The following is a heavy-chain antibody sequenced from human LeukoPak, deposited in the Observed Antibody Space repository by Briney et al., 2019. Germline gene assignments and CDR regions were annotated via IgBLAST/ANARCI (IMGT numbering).Heavy chain of an antibody. V-gene: IGHV4-34*01. CDR1: GGSFSGYY. J-gene: IGHJ4*02. CDR3: AGGPRSSGIAARLGATYFDY. CDR2: INHSGST. D-gene: IGHD6-6*01. Sequence: PSETLSLTCAVYGGSFSGYYWSWIRQPPGKGLEWIGEINHSGSTNYNPSLKSRVTISVDTSKNQFSLKLSSVTAADTAVYYCAGGPRSSGIAARLGATYFDYWGQGTLVTVSS.